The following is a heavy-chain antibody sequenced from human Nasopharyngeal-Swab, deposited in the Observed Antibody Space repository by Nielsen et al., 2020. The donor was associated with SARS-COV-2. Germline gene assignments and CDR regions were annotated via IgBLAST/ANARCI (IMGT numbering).Heavy chain of an antibody. D-gene: IGHD3-3*01. CDR1: GFTFSSYA. CDR2: INWNGGST. Sequence: LSLTCAASGFTFSSYAMSWVRQAPGRGLELVSGINWNGGSTGYADSVKGRFTISRDNAKNSLYLQMNSLRAEDTALYHCARDSDLYYFDYWGQGTLVTVSS. V-gene: IGHV3-20*01. J-gene: IGHJ4*02. CDR3: ARDSDLYYFDY.